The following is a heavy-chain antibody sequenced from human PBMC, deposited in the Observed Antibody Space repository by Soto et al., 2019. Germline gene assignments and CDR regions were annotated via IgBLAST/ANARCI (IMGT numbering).Heavy chain of an antibody. J-gene: IGHJ4*02. CDR3: ATYYYDGSGYDFDY. CDR2: VTHTGST. Sequence: PSETLSLTCAVYGGSFSGYYWSWIRQPPGKGLVWIGQVTHTGSTNYNPSLKSRVIISEDTSKNQFSLKLYSVTAADTAVYYCATYYYDGSGYDFDYWGQGTLVTVSS. CDR1: GGSFSGYY. D-gene: IGHD3-22*01. V-gene: IGHV4-34*01.